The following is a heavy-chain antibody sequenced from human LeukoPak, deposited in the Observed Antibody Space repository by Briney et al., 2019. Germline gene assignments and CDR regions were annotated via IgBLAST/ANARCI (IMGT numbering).Heavy chain of an antibody. J-gene: IGHJ5*02. CDR1: GDTFSSYA. CDR3: ARARVGDRFDP. V-gene: IGHV1-69*04. Sequence: SVKVSCKASGDTFSSYAISWVRQAPGQGLEWMGRITPILGIANYAQTFQGRVTITADKSTSTAYMELSSLRSEDTAVYYCARARVGDRFDPWGQGTLVTVSS. D-gene: IGHD1-26*01. CDR2: ITPILGIA.